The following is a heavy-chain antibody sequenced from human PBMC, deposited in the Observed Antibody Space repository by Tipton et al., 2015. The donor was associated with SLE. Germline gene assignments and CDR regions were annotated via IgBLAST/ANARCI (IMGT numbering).Heavy chain of an antibody. Sequence: PLRLSCAASGFTFSSYAMSWVRQAPGKGLEWVSAISGSGGSTYYADSVKGRFTISRDNSKNTLYLQMNSLRAEDTAVYYCAKGRGRRQYYFDYWGQGTLVTVSS. D-gene: IGHD1-26*01. V-gene: IGHV3-23*01. J-gene: IGHJ4*02. CDR3: AKGRGRRQYYFDY. CDR2: ISGSGGST. CDR1: GFTFSSYA.